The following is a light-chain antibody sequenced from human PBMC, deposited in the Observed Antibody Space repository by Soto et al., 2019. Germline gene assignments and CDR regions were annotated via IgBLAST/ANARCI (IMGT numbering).Light chain of an antibody. CDR2: SSS. CDR1: QSISRN. CDR3: QQYKTWPPYT. Sequence: EILLTQSPGTLSLSTGERATLSCRASQSISRNLAWHQQKPGQAPRLLLQSSSTRTTGVPARFSGSGSGTEFTLTISSLKSEDFAVYYCQQYKTWPPYTFGQGTKVDIK. J-gene: IGKJ2*01. V-gene: IGKV3-15*01.